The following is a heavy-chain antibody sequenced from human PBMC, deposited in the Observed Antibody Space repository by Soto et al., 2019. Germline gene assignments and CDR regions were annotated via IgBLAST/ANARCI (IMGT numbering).Heavy chain of an antibody. V-gene: IGHV3-30-3*01. D-gene: IGHD3-3*01. CDR2: ISYDGSNK. Sequence: GGSLRLSCGASGFTFSSYAMHWVRQAPGKGLEWVTFISYDGSNKYYADSVKGRFTISRDNSKNTLYLQMNSLRTEDTAVYYCARVQVVGVITPLDYFGMDVWGQGTTVTVSS. CDR3: ARVQVVGVITPLDYFGMDV. J-gene: IGHJ6*02. CDR1: GFTFSSYA.